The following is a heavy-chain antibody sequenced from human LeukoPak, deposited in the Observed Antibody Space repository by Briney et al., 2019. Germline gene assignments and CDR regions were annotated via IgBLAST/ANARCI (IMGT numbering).Heavy chain of an antibody. J-gene: IGHJ4*02. D-gene: IGHD6-19*01. CDR1: GFTFSSYG. CDR3: AKEGRVAVSGLYLDH. CDR2: VWYDGKNK. Sequence: GGSLRLSCAASGFTFSSYGIHWVRQAPGKGLEWVAVVWYDGKNKFYGDSVKGRFTISRDNSKNTVDLQMNSLRVEDTAVYYCAKEGRVAVSGLYLDHWGQGTLVTVSS. V-gene: IGHV3-33*06.